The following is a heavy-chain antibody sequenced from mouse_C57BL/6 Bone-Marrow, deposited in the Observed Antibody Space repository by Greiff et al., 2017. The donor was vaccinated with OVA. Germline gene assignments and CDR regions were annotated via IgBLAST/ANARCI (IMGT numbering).Heavy chain of an antibody. CDR1: GFSLTSYG. J-gene: IGHJ4*01. Sequence: QVQLKESGPGLVQPSQSLSITCTVSGFSLTSYGVHWVRQSPGKGLEWLGVIWSGGSTDYNAAFISRLSISKDNSKSQVFFKMNSLQADDTAIYYCARNTYYYGSWYYAMDYWGQGTSVTVSS. V-gene: IGHV2-2*01. D-gene: IGHD1-1*01. CDR3: ARNTYYYGSWYYAMDY. CDR2: IWSGGST.